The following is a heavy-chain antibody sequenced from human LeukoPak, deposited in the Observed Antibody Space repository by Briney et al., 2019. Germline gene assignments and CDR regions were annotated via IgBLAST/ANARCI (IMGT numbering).Heavy chain of an antibody. V-gene: IGHV3-21*04. Sequence: GGSLRLSCAASGFTFSSYSMNWVRQAPGKGLEWVSSISSSSSYIYYADSVKGRFTISRDNSKNTLYLQMNSLRAEDTAVYYCAKGWRSSYDYWGQGTLVTVSS. J-gene: IGHJ4*02. CDR1: GFTFSSYS. CDR2: ISSSSSYI. D-gene: IGHD6-13*01. CDR3: AKGWRSSYDY.